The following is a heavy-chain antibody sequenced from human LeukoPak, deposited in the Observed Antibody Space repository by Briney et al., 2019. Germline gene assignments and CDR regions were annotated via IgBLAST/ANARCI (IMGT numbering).Heavy chain of an antibody. V-gene: IGHV3-48*03. CDR3: ARDPNFDYFDY. CDR1: GFTFSSYE. D-gene: IGHD3-3*01. J-gene: IGHJ4*02. Sequence: GGSLRLSCAASGFTFSSYEMNWVRQAPGKGPEWLSYISNSGNTIAYADSVKGRFTISRDNAKNSLFLQMNSLRAEDTAVYYCARDPNFDYFDYWGQGTLVTVSS. CDR2: ISNSGNTI.